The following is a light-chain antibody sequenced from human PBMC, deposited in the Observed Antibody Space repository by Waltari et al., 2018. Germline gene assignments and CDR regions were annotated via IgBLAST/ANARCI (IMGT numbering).Light chain of an antibody. CDR2: WAS. V-gene: IGKV4-1*01. CDR1: QSVLSSSNNKNF. Sequence: DIVMTQSPDSLAVSLGERATINCKSSQSVLSSSNNKNFLAWYQQKPGQPPKLLIYWASTRESGVPDRFSGSGSGTDFTLTISSLQAEDVAVYYCQQYYSTSMYTFGQGTKLEI. J-gene: IGKJ2*01. CDR3: QQYYSTSMYT.